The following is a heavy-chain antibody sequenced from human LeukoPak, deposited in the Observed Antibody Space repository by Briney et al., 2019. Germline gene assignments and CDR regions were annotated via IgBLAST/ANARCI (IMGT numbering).Heavy chain of an antibody. CDR2: IYHSGST. Sequence: SETLSLTCTVSGYSISSSYYWGWIRQPPGKGLEWIGSIYHSGSTYYNPSLKSRVTISVDTSKNQFSLKLSSETAADTAVYYCARGLGYCSSNSCRYYFDYWGQGTLVTVSS. CDR3: ARGLGYCSSNSCRYYFDY. J-gene: IGHJ4*02. D-gene: IGHD2-2*01. V-gene: IGHV4-38-2*02. CDR1: GYSISSSYY.